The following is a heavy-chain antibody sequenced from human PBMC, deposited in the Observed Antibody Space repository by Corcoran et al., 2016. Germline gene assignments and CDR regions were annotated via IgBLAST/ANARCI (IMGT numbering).Heavy chain of an antibody. V-gene: IGHV3-9*01. CDR1: GFTFDDYA. CDR2: ISWNSGSI. CDR3: AKGGYNSGFDY. D-gene: IGHD6-25*01. J-gene: IGHJ4*02. Sequence: EVQLVESGGGLVQPGRSLRLSCAASGFTFDDYAMHWVRQAPGKGLEWVSGISWNSGSIGYADSVKGRFTISRDNAKNSLYLQMNSLRAEDTALYYCAKGGYNSGFDYCGQGTLVTVSS.